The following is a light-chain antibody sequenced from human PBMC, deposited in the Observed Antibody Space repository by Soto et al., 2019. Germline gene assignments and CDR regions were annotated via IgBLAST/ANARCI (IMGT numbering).Light chain of an antibody. Sequence: SYELTQPPSVSVAPGKTATITCVANNLGTKSVHWYRQKPGQAPVLVIHYNNDRPSGIPERFSGSKSGNTATLTISRVEAGDEADYFCQVWDSSTDHPVFGGGTKLTVL. J-gene: IGLJ2*01. CDR3: QVWDSSTDHPV. V-gene: IGLV3-21*04. CDR2: YNN. CDR1: NLGTKS.